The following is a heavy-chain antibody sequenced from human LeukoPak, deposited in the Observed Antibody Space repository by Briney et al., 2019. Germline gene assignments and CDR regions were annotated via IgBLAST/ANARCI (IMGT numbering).Heavy chain of an antibody. CDR3: AREHPHRETANWFDP. CDR1: GFTFSSYW. J-gene: IGHJ5*02. D-gene: IGHD5-18*01. V-gene: IGHV3-7*01. Sequence: SGGSLRLSCAASGFTFSSYWMSWVRQAPGKGLEWVANIKQDGSEKYYVDSVKGRFTISRDNAKNSLYLQMNSLRAEDTAVYYCAREHPHRETANWFDPWGQGTLATVSS. CDR2: IKQDGSEK.